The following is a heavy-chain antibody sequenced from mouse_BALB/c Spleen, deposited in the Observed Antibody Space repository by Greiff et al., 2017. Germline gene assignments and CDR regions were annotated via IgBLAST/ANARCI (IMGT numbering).Heavy chain of an antibody. V-gene: IGHV1-80*01. Sequence: QVQLQQSGAELVRPGSSVKISCKASGYAFSSYWMNWVKQRPGQGLEWIGQIYPGDGDTNYNGKFKGKATLTADKSSSTAYMQLSSLTSEDSAVYFCARWEVQNYAMDYWGQGTSVTVSS. D-gene: IGHD2-14*01. CDR2: IYPGDGDT. CDR1: GYAFSSYW. CDR3: ARWEVQNYAMDY. J-gene: IGHJ4*01.